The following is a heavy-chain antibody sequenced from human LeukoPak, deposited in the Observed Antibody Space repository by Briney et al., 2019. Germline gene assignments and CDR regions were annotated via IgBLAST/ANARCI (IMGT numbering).Heavy chain of an antibody. CDR2: IIPIFGTA. D-gene: IGHD6-13*01. CDR1: GGTFSSYA. V-gene: IGHV1-69*05. CDR3: ARASTIAAAPGRGYYYYMDV. Sequence: ASVKVSCKASGGTFSSYAISWVRQAPGQGLEWMGGIIPIFGTANYAQKFQGRVTITTDESTSTAYMELSSLRSEDTAVYYCARASTIAAAPGRGYYYYMDVWGKGTTVTVSS. J-gene: IGHJ6*03.